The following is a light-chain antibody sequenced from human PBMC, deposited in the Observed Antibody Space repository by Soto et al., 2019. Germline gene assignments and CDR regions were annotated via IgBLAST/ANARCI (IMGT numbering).Light chain of an antibody. J-gene: IGKJ1*01. Sequence: EIVLTQSPGTLSLSPGERATLSCRASQSVSSSYLAWYQQKPGQAPRLLIYGASSRATGIPDRFSGSGSGTDFPLTISRLEPEDFAVYYCQQYGSSPRTLGQGTKVDIK. CDR1: QSVSSSY. V-gene: IGKV3-20*01. CDR3: QQYGSSPRT. CDR2: GAS.